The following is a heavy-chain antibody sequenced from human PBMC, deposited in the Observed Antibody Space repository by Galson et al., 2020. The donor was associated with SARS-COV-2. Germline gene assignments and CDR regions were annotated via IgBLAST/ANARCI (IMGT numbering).Heavy chain of an antibody. CDR1: GYSFSNYW. Sequence: GESLKISCEASGYSFSNYWIAWLRQMPGKDLEWMGIIYPGDSDTRYSPSFQGQVTISADKSISTAYLQWRSLKAADTAMYYCASTGSGWYEWYFDLWGRGTLVTVSS. J-gene: IGHJ2*01. V-gene: IGHV5-51*01. CDR2: IYPGDSDT. CDR3: ASTGSGWYEWYFDL. D-gene: IGHD6-19*01.